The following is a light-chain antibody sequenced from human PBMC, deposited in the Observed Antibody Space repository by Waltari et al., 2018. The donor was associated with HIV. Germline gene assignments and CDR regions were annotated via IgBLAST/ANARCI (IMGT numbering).Light chain of an antibody. CDR1: QNINYW. J-gene: IGKJ1*01. CDR2: KAS. V-gene: IGKV1-5*03. CDR3: QQYKSSSST. Sequence: DIQMTQSPSTPSASVGDRVTITCRASQNINYWLAWYQQRPGKAPKLLIYKASSLESGVPSRFSGSGSGTEFSLTISSLQPDDFATYYCQQYKSSSSTFGQGTTVDIK.